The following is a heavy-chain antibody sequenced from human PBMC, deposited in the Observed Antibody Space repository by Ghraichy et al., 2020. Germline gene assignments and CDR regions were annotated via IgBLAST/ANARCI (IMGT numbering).Heavy chain of an antibody. V-gene: IGHV3-23*01. D-gene: IGHD6-6*01. Sequence: GESLNISCAASGFTFSSYAMSWVRQAPGKGLEWVSAISGSGGSTYYADSVKGRFTISRDNSKNTLYLQMNSLRAEDTAVYYCAKDTLPGSSGTFGAFDIWGQGTMVTVSS. J-gene: IGHJ3*02. CDR1: GFTFSSYA. CDR3: AKDTLPGSSGTFGAFDI. CDR2: ISGSGGST.